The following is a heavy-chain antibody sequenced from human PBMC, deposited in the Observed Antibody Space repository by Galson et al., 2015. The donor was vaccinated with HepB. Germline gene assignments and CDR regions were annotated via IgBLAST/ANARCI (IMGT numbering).Heavy chain of an antibody. V-gene: IGHV3-48*02. J-gene: IGHJ4*02. D-gene: IGHD3-9*01. Sequence: SLRLSCAASGFSFSREPMNWVRQAPGKGLEWISHIRSGSDIIRYADSVKGRFTISRDNAENSLYLQMDSLRDEDTAVYYCARDYDWAFDHWGQGTLVTVSS. CDR3: ARDYDWAFDH. CDR2: IRSGSDII. CDR1: GFSFSREP.